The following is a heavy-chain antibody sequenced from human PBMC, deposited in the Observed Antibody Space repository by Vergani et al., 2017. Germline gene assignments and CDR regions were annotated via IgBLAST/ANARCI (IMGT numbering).Heavy chain of an antibody. CDR2: IIPILGIA. V-gene: IGHV1-69*02. CDR1: GGTFSSYT. D-gene: IGHD5-24*01. CDR3: ARGRDGVSFDY. Sequence: QVQLVQSGAEVKKPGSSVKVSCKASGGTFSSYTISLVRQAPGQGLEWMGRIIPILGIANYAQKFQGRVTRTADKSTSTTYMELSSLRSADTAVYYCARGRDGVSFDYWGQGTLVTVSS. J-gene: IGHJ4*02.